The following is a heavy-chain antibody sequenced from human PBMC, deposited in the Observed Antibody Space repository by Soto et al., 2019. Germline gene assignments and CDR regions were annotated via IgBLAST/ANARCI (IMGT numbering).Heavy chain of an antibody. D-gene: IGHD3-3*01. Sequence: QVQLVESGGGVVQPGRSLRLSCAASGFTFSSYGMHWVRQAPGKGLECVAVIWYDGSNKYYADSVKGRFTISRDNSKNTLYLQMTSLRDEDTAVYYCARDSYYDFWSGYGHYYYYYMDVWGQGTTVTVSS. J-gene: IGHJ6*03. CDR2: IWYDGSNK. V-gene: IGHV3-33*01. CDR1: GFTFSSYG. CDR3: ARDSYYDFWSGYGHYYYYYMDV.